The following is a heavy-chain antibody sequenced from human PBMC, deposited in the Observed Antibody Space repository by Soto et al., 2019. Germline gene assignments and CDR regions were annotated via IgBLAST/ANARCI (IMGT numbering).Heavy chain of an antibody. CDR3: ATYGSGSAYYYGLDV. CDR1: GFTFSTYA. D-gene: IGHD3-10*01. Sequence: QVQLVESGGGVVQPGRSLRLSCAASGFTFSTYAMHWVRQATGKGLEWVAIISYDGSNNYYADSVKGRFTISRDNSKNTLYLQMNSLRPEDTAVYYCATYGSGSAYYYGLDVWGQGTTVTVSS. CDR2: ISYDGSNN. V-gene: IGHV3-30-3*01. J-gene: IGHJ6*02.